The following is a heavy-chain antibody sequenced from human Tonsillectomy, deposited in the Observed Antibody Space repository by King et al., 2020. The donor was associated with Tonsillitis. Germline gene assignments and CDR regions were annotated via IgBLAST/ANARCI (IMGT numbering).Heavy chain of an antibody. CDR1: GFTFRDYA. CDR3: AKARAAGWCGELDY. Sequence: VQLVESGGDLVHPGGSLRLSCVASGFTFRDYAVNWVRQAPGTGLEWVSSISRTGGSTYYADSVKGRFTISRDDSKNTVFLQMTSLTAEDTAIYYCAKARAAGWCGELDYWGLGTLVSVSS. J-gene: IGHJ4*02. D-gene: IGHD3-10*01. CDR2: ISRTGGST. V-gene: IGHV3-23*04.